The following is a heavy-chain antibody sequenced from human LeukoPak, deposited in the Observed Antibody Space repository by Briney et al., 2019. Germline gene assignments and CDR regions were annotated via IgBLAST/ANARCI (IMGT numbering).Heavy chain of an antibody. CDR3: AKVAATLFGFFDY. CDR1: GFTFSSYG. D-gene: IGHD3-10*02. CDR2: TSNDGSDK. Sequence: PGRSLRLSCAASGFTFSSYGMLWVRQAPGKGLEWVAVTSNDGSDKFYADSVKGRFTISRDNSKNTLYLQMNSLRAEDMAVYYCAKVAATLFGFFDYWGQGTLVTVSS. V-gene: IGHV3-30*18. J-gene: IGHJ4*02.